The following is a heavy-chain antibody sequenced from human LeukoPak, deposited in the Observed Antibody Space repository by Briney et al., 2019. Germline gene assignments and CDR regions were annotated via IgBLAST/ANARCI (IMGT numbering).Heavy chain of an antibody. J-gene: IGHJ4*02. V-gene: IGHV3-7*01. D-gene: IGHD3-22*01. CDR1: GFTISAYW. Sequence: GGSLRLSCAASGFTISAYWMSWVRQAPGKGLEWVASIKKDGSEKKYVDSVKGRSTVFRDNAKNSLFLQMSSLRAEDTAVYYCAREATSGSYFTDYWGQGTLVTVSS. CDR3: AREATSGSYFTDY. CDR2: IKKDGSEK.